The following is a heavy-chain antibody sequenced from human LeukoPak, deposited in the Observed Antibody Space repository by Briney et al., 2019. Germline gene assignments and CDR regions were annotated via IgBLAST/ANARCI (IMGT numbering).Heavy chain of an antibody. CDR3: ARSDSSSSVVLGSYYGMDV. Sequence: SETLSLTCAVYGGSFSAYYWSWIRQPPGKGLEWIGEINHSGRTNYNASLKSRVTISVDTSKNQFSLKMSYVTAADTAVYYCARSDSSSSVVLGSYYGMDVWGQGTTVTVCS. V-gene: IGHV4-34*01. CDR1: GGSFSAYY. J-gene: IGHJ6*02. CDR2: INHSGRT. D-gene: IGHD6-6*01.